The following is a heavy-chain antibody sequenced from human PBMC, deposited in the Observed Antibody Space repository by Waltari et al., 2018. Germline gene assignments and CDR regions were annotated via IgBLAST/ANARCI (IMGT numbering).Heavy chain of an antibody. CDR3: ARGPYCSGGSCYLPAVDY. CDR1: GGSFSGYY. Sequence: QVQLQQWGAGLLKPSETLSLTCAVYGGSFSGYYWSWIRQPPGKGLEGIGEINHSGSTNYNPSLKSRVTISVDTSKNQFSLKLSSVTAADTAVYYCARGPYCSGGSCYLPAVDYWGQGTLVTVSS. V-gene: IGHV4-34*01. D-gene: IGHD2-15*01. CDR2: INHSGST. J-gene: IGHJ4*02.